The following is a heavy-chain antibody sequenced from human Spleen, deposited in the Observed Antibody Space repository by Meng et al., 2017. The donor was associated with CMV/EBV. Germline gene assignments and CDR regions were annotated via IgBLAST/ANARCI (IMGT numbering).Heavy chain of an antibody. V-gene: IGHV1-18*01. D-gene: IGHD2-15*01. CDR3: ARDWLGYCSGGSCYYLDY. Sequence: QVQLVQSGAEVKKPGASVKVACRASVSTFTSYGISWVRQAPGQGLEWMGWISAYNGNTNYAQKLQGRVTMTTDTSTSTAYMELRSLRSDDTAVYYCARDWLGYCSGGSCYYLDYWGQGTLVTVSS. CDR1: VSTFTSYG. J-gene: IGHJ4*02. CDR2: ISAYNGNT.